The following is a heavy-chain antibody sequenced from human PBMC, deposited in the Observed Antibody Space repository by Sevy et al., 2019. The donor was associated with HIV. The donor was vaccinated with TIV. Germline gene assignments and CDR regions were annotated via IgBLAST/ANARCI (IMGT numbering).Heavy chain of an antibody. CDR1: GYIFSDYN. J-gene: IGHJ4*02. CDR2: INPKSGDT. V-gene: IGHV1-2*06. Sequence: ASVKVSCKSTGYIFSDYNMHWVRQAPGQGLEWMALINPKSGDTIYAQRFRGRVSMTRDTSMSTAYMELSGLTSDDTAVYYGATHAGIAAAGRVFDYWGQGTLVTVSS. D-gene: IGHD6-13*01. CDR3: ATHAGIAAAGRVFDY.